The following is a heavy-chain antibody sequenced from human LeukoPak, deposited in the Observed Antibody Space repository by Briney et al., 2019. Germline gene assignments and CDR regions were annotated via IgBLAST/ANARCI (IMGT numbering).Heavy chain of an antibody. CDR2: INPNSGGT. Sequence: GASVKVSCKASGYTFTDYYIHWVRQAPGQGLEWMGRINPNSGGTNNAQKFQGRLTMTRDTSITTAYMELSGLRSDDTAAYYCARGEWLLHYWGQGTLVTVSS. J-gene: IGHJ4*02. CDR1: GYTFTDYY. V-gene: IGHV1-2*06. CDR3: ARGEWLLHY. D-gene: IGHD2-15*01.